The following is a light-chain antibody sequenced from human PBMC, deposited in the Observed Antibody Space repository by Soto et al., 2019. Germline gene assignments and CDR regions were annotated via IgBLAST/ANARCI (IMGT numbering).Light chain of an antibody. CDR1: ESLLGRDGKTY. CDR3: MQSVQFPRT. Sequence: LSVTPGQPASISYKSRESLLGRDGKTYLSWYLQKPGHPPQLLIFEVSNHFSGVADRFSGSGSGTDFTLKISRVEAEDVGVYYCMQSVQFPRTFGGGAKVDIK. V-gene: IGKV2D-29*01. J-gene: IGKJ4*01. CDR2: EVS.